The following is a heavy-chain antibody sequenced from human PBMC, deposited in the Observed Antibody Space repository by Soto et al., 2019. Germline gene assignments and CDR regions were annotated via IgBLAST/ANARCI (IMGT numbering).Heavy chain of an antibody. CDR3: GTLSYSNYYYYGMDV. D-gene: IGHD4-4*01. J-gene: IGHJ6*02. CDR2: MNPNSGNT. Sequence: ASVKVSCKASGYTFTSYDINWVRQAPGQGLEWMGWMNPNSGNTDYAQKFQGRVTMTRNTSISTAYMELRSLRSEDTAVYYCGTLSYSNYYYYGMDVWGQGTTVTVSS. V-gene: IGHV1-8*01. CDR1: GYTFTSYD.